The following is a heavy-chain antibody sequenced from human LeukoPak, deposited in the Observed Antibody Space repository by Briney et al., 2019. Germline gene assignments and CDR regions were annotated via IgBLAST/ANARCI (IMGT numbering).Heavy chain of an antibody. CDR1: DFSFITYA. CDR2: IIWNGGRT. D-gene: IGHD5-18*01. J-gene: IGHJ4*02. Sequence: GGSLRLSCAASDFSFITYAMSWVRQAPGKGLEWVSDIIWNGGRTGYADSVKGRFTISRDNAKNSLYLQMNNLRPEDTALYYCAKASGYSFGHFDYWGQGTLVTVSS. V-gene: IGHV3-20*04. CDR3: AKASGYSFGHFDY.